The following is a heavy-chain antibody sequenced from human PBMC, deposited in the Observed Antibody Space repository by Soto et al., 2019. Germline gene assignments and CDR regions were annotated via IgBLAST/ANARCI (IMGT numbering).Heavy chain of an antibody. J-gene: IGHJ4*02. D-gene: IGHD6-19*01. CDR1: GFTFSSYA. CDR3: ARSPPGIAVAGSCHDY. CDR2: ISYDGSNK. Sequence: PGGSLRLSCAASGFTFSSYAMHWVRQAPGKGLEWVAVISYDGSNKYYADSVKGRFTISRDNSKNTLYLQMNSLRAEDTAVYYCARSPPGIAVAGSCHDYWGEGTLVTVSS. V-gene: IGHV3-30-3*01.